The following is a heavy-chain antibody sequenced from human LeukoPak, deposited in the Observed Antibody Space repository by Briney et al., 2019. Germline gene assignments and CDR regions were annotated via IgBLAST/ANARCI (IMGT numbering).Heavy chain of an antibody. CDR3: ARDYWRSIDH. CDR1: GLTFSNYW. J-gene: IGHJ4*02. V-gene: IGHV3-7*01. CDR2: VNEDGSAK. D-gene: IGHD1-1*01. Sequence: GGSLRPSCVVSGLTFSNYWMIWVRQAPGKGLESVAIVNEDGSAKYYLDSVKGRFTISRDNARNSLYLEMNSMRAEDTAVYYCARDYWRSIDHWGQGTLVTVSS.